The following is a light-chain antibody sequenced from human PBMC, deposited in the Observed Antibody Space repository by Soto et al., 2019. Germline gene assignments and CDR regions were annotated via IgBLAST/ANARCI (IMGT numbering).Light chain of an antibody. V-gene: IGKV3-20*01. CDR3: QHYDISLFA. Sequence: EIALTQSPGTLSVSPGERATLSCRASQSVSSNLAWYQQKPGQAPRLLIYGASSRATGIPDRFSGSGFGTDFTLTISSLEPEDFAVYYCQHYDISLFAFGPGTKVDIK. CDR2: GAS. J-gene: IGKJ3*01. CDR1: QSVSSN.